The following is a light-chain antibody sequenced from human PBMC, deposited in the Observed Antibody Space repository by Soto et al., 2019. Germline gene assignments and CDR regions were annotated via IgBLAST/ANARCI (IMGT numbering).Light chain of an antibody. CDR1: QSVSSN. CDR2: GTS. CDR3: QQYNSWPPNT. Sequence: EIVMTQSPATLSASPGERVTLSCRASQSVSSNLAWYQQKPGQAPRLLIYGTSTRATGIPGRFSGSGSGTELTLTIISLQSEDFAVYYCQQYNSWPPNTFGQGTKLEIK. J-gene: IGKJ2*01. V-gene: IGKV3-15*01.